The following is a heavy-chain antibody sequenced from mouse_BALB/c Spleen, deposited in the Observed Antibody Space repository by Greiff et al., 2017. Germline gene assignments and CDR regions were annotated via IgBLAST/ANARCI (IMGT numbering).Heavy chain of an antibody. Sequence: EVNVVESGGGLVQPGGSRKLSCAASGFTFSSFGMHWVRQAPEKGLEWVAYISSGSSTIYYADTVKGRFTISRDNPKNTLFLQMTSLRSEDTAMYYCARSSPGGYAMDYWGQGTSVTVSS. CDR3: ARSSPGGYAMDY. CDR1: GFTFSSFG. CDR2: ISSGSSTI. J-gene: IGHJ4*01. V-gene: IGHV5-17*02.